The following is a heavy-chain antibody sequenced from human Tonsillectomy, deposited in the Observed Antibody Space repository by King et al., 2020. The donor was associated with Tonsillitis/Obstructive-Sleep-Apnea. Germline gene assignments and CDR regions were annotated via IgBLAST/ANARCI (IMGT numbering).Heavy chain of an antibody. CDR2: IIPILGIA. CDR3: ARDLSEYYDSSGYPTYFDY. D-gene: IGHD3-22*01. Sequence: QLVQSGAEVKKPGSSVKVSCKASGGTFSSYAISWVRQAPGQGLEWMGRIIPILGIANYAQKFQGRVTITADKSTSTAYMELSSLRSEDRAVYYCARDLSEYYDSSGYPTYFDYWGQGTLVTVSS. CDR1: GGTFSSYA. V-gene: IGHV1-69*04. J-gene: IGHJ4*02.